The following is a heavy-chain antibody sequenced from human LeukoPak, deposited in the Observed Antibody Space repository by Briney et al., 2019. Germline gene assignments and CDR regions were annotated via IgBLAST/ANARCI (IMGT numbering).Heavy chain of an antibody. V-gene: IGHV1-46*01. CDR1: GYTFTGYH. CDR2: INPSGGST. J-gene: IGHJ4*02. CDR3: ARSGARLDHFDY. Sequence: ASVKVSCKASGYTFTGYHMHWVRQAPGQGLEWMGIINPSGGSTSYAQKFQGRVTMSRDTSTSTVYMELSSLRSEDTAVYYCARSGARLDHFDYWGQGTLVTVSS. D-gene: IGHD1-26*01.